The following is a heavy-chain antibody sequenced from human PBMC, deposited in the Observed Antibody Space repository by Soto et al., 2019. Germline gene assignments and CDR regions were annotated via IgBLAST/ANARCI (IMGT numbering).Heavy chain of an antibody. CDR1: WYTFTIYS. V-gene: IGHV1-3*01. D-gene: IGHD1-20*01. CDR3: ARQYNWNTFFYYYGMEV. CDR2: INAGNGNT. J-gene: IGHJ6*04. Sequence: ASVKVSFKASWYTFTIYSMHLVLHSPVQRLELMGLINAGNGNTKYSQNFQGRVTVTRDTSASTAYMDLSSLRSEDTALYYCARQYNWNTFFYYYGMEVWGKGNTVNVSS.